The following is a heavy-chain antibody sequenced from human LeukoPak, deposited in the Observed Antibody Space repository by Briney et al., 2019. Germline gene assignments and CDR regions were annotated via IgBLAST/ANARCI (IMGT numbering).Heavy chain of an antibody. V-gene: IGHV4-30-2*01. CDR2: VFRTGRT. CDR3: ATEGQCGFTTCPGLQF. Sequence: SETLSLTCTVSGGSTNTGGYFWSWIRQPPGKGLEWIGYVFRTGRTSHNPSLDSRVTISLDRSRNQFSLRLTSVTAADSAMYYCATEGQCGFTTCPGLQFWGQGILVSVSS. CDR1: GGSTNTGGYF. D-gene: IGHD2-2*01. J-gene: IGHJ4*02.